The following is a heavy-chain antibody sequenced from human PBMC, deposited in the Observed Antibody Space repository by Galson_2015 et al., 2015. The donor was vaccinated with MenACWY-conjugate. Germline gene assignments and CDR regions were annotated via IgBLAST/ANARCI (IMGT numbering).Heavy chain of an antibody. Sequence: SLRLPCAVSGFTFRNYWMTWVRQAPGKGLEWVARIKKDGSEKYYVDSVKGRFTISRDNTKNSMYLEMNSLRAEDTAVYYCARGHYGMDVWGQGTTVTASS. J-gene: IGHJ6*02. V-gene: IGHV3-7*03. CDR2: IKKDGSEK. CDR3: ARGHYGMDV. CDR1: GFTFRNYW.